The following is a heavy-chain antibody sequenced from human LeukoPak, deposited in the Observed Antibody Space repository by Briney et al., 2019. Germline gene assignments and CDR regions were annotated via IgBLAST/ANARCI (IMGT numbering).Heavy chain of an antibody. CDR3: ARSPPRDYDFWSGYYDYYYYGMDV. CDR2: ISSSGSTI. Sequence: GGSLRLSCAASGFTFSSYDMKWVRQAPGKGLEWVSYISSSGSTIYYADSVKGRFTISRDNAKNSVYLQMNSLRAEDTVVYYCARSPPRDYDFWSGYYDYYYYGMDVWGQGTTVTVSS. J-gene: IGHJ6*02. V-gene: IGHV3-48*03. CDR1: GFTFSSYD. D-gene: IGHD3-3*01.